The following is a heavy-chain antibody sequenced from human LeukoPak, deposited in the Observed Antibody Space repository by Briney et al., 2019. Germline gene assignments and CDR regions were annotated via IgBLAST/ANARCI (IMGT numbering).Heavy chain of an antibody. CDR1: GFTFSSYS. J-gene: IGHJ4*02. CDR3: ARSRSGFYYDY. V-gene: IGHV3-48*04. D-gene: IGHD3-22*01. CDR2: ISTSGTSI. Sequence: GGSLRLSCAASGFTFSSYSMTWVRQAPGKGLEWVSYISTSGTSIYYADSVKGRFTISRDNAKNSLYLQVNSLRAEDTAVYYCARSRSGFYYDYWGQGTLVTASS.